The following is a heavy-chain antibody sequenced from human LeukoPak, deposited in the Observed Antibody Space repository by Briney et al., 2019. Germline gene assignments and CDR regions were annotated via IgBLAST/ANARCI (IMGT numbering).Heavy chain of an antibody. CDR1: GGSFSGYY. V-gene: IGHV4-34*01. CDR3: ARGPIWHRKFDP. J-gene: IGHJ5*02. Sequence: SETLSLTCAVYGGSFSGYYWSWIRQPPGKGLEWIGEINHSGSTNYNPSPKSRVTISVDTSKNQFSLKLSSVTAADTAVYYCARGPIWHRKFDPWGQGTLVTVSS. D-gene: IGHD2-2*02. CDR2: INHSGST.